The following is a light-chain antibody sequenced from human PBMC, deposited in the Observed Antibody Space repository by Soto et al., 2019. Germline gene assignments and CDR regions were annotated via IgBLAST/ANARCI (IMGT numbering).Light chain of an antibody. CDR2: GAS. Sequence: EIVITHSPATLSVSPGERATLSCRASQSFSSNLAWYQQKPGQAPRLLIYGASTRATGIPARFSGSGSATEFTLTISSLQSEDFAVYYCQQYNNWPLSFGGGTKVDI. J-gene: IGKJ4*01. CDR3: QQYNNWPLS. CDR1: QSFSSN. V-gene: IGKV3-15*01.